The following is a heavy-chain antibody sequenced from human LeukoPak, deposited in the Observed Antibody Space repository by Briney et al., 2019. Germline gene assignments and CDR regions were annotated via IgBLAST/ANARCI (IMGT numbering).Heavy chain of an antibody. CDR3: ARHGVLRYFGLGAFDI. J-gene: IGHJ3*02. V-gene: IGHV4-59*08. D-gene: IGHD3-9*01. Sequence: SETLSLTCTVSGGSISSYYWSWIRQPQGKGLEWIGYIYYSGSTNYNPSLKSRVTISVDTSKNQFSLKLSSVTAADTAVYYCARHGVLRYFGLGAFDIWGQGTMVTVSS. CDR2: IYYSGST. CDR1: GGSISSYY.